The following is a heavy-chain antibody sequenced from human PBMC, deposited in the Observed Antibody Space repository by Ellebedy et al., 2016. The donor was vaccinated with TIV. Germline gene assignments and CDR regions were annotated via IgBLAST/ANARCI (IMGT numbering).Heavy chain of an antibody. CDR2: ISYDGSNK. J-gene: IGHJ4*02. CDR1: GFTFSSYA. CDR3: ARDQIRLRFLEWLVLDY. Sequence: GESLKISCAASGFTFSSYAMHWVRQAPGKGLEFVAVISYDGSNKYYADSVKGRFTISRDNSKNTLYLQMNSLRAEDTAVYYCARDQIRLRFLEWLVLDYWGQGTLVTVSS. V-gene: IGHV3-30-3*01. D-gene: IGHD3-3*01.